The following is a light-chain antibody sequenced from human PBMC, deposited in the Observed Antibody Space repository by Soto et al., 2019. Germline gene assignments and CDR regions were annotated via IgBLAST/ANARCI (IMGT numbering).Light chain of an antibody. CDR3: QQYGSSPIT. J-gene: IGKJ3*01. CDR1: QSVSSSY. CDR2: GAS. Sequence: EIVLTQSPGTLSLSPGERATLSCRASQSVSSSYLAWYQQKPGQAPRLLIYGASSRATGIPDRFSGSGSATDFSLTISRLEPADFAVYYCQQYGSSPITFGPGTKVDIK. V-gene: IGKV3-20*01.